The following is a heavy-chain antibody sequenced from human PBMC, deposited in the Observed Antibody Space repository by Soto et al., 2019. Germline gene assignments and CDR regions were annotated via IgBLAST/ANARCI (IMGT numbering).Heavy chain of an antibody. CDR1: GGTFSSYA. CDR3: ARERGGYCSGGSCPYYFDY. V-gene: IGHV1-69*12. CDR2: IIPNFGTA. Sequence: QVQLVQSGAEVKKPGSSVKVSCKASGGTFSSYAISWVRQAPGQGLEWMGGIIPNFGTANYAQKFQGRVKITADESTSTAYMELSSLRSEDTAVYYCARERGGYCSGGSCPYYFDYWGQGTLVTVSS. D-gene: IGHD2-15*01. J-gene: IGHJ4*02.